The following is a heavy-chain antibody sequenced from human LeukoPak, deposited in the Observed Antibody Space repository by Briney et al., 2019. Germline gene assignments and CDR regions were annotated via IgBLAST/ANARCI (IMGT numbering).Heavy chain of an antibody. CDR2: IDDSGVIR. Sequence: GRSLRLSCAASGFSLSSYGMHWVRQAPGKGLEWVSRIDDSGVIRSYADSVKGRFTISRDNSKMTLTLQMNSLRAEDTAVYYCAKRLKRNYYYHYAMDVWGQGTTVTVSS. CDR3: AKRLKRNYYYHYAMDV. CDR1: GFSLSSYG. J-gene: IGHJ6*02. D-gene: IGHD3-22*01. V-gene: IGHV3-23*01.